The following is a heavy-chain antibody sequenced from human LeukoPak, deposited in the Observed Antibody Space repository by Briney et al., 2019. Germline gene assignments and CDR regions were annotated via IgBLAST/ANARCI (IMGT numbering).Heavy chain of an antibody. CDR2: IYYSGST. CDR3: ARQGVRGVPDY. Sequence: TSETLSLTCTVSGGSISSYYWSWIRQPPGKGLEWIGYIYYSGSTNYNPSLKSRVTISVDTSNNQFSLKLSSVTAADTAVYYCARQGVRGVPDYWGQGTLVTVSS. V-gene: IGHV4-59*08. D-gene: IGHD3-10*01. CDR1: GGSISSYY. J-gene: IGHJ4*02.